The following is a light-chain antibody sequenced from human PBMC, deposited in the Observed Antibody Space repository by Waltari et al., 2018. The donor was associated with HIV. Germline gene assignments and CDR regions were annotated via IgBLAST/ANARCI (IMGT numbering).Light chain of an antibody. Sequence: VVMTQSPLSLPVTLGQPASISCRSSQSLVHSDGNTYLNWFQQRPGQSPRRLIYKVSNRASGVPDIFSGSGSGTDFTLRITRVEAEDVGVYYCMQETHWPPYTFGQGTKLEIK. V-gene: IGKV2-30*02. CDR1: QSLVHSDGNTY. CDR3: MQETHWPPYT. CDR2: KVS. J-gene: IGKJ2*01.